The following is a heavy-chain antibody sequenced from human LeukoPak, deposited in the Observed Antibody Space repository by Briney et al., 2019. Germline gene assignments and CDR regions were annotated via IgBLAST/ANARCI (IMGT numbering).Heavy chain of an antibody. CDR3: AKVKLQVTGSGYFDY. CDR2: ISYDGSNK. V-gene: IGHV3-30-3*01. Sequence: GGSLRLSCAASGFTFSSYAMHWVRQAPGKGLEWVAVISYDGSNKYYADSVKGRFTISRDNSKNTLYLQMNSLRAEDTAVYYCAKVKLQVTGSGYFDYWGQGTLVTVSS. J-gene: IGHJ4*02. CDR1: GFTFSSYA. D-gene: IGHD3-3*01.